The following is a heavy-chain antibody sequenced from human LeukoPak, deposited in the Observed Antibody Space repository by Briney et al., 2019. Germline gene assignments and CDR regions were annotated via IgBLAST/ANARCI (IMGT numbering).Heavy chain of an antibody. V-gene: IGHV1-2*06. Sequence: ASVKVSCKASGYTFTGYYIHWVRQAPGQRLEWMGRINPNSGGTNYAQKFHGRVTMTRDTSISTAYMELSRLRSDDTAVYYCARAMTTVTVNWFDPWGQGTLVTVSS. CDR1: GYTFTGYY. J-gene: IGHJ5*02. D-gene: IGHD4-17*01. CDR3: ARAMTTVTVNWFDP. CDR2: INPNSGGT.